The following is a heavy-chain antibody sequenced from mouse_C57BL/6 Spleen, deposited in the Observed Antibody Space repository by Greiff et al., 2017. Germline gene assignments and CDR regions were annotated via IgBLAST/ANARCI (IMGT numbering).Heavy chain of an antibody. J-gene: IGHJ2*01. CDR2: ISSGGDYI. CDR1: GFTFSSYA. D-gene: IGHD1-1*01. Sequence: EVKLVESGEGLVKPGGSLKLSCAASGFTFSSYAMSWVRQTPEKRLEWVAYISSGGDYIYYADTVKGRFTISRDNARNTLYLQMSSLKSEDTAMYYCTRGDGTAPLDYWGQGTTLTVSS. CDR3: TRGDGTAPLDY. V-gene: IGHV5-9-1*02.